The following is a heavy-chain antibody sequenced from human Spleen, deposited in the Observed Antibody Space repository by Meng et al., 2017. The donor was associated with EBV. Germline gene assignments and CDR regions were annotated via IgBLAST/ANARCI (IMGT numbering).Heavy chain of an antibody. D-gene: IGHD3-10*01. CDR3: ASYGSGSYHLALHH. Sequence: QVQLVQSGSELKKPGASVKASCKASGYTHTSYGMNWVRQAPGQGLEWMGWINTNTGNPTYAQGFTGRFVFSLDTSVSTAYLQISSLKAEDTAVYYCASYGSGSYHLALHHWGQGTLVTVSS. J-gene: IGHJ5*02. CDR1: GYTHTSYG. V-gene: IGHV7-4-1*02. CDR2: INTNTGNP.